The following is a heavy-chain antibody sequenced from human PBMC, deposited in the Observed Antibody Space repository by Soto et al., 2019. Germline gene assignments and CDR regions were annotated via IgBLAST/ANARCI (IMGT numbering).Heavy chain of an antibody. CDR2: IYNSGST. V-gene: IGHV4-30-4*01. Sequence: QVQLQESGPGLVKPSQTLSLTCTVSGGSISSGDDYWSWIRQTPGKGLEWIGYIYNSGSTYYNPSLMSRVTISLDKSNNQISLKLSSVTAADTAVYYCARDRGSQARPNYVFWFDPWGQGTLVTVSS. CDR3: ARDRGSQARPNYVFWFDP. CDR1: GGSISSGDDY. J-gene: IGHJ5*02. D-gene: IGHD3-16*01.